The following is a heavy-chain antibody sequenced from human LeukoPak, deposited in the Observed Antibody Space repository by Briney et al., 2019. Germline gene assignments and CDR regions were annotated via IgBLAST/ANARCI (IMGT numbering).Heavy chain of an antibody. D-gene: IGHD3-9*01. Sequence: NPSGTLSLTCAVYGGSFSGYYWSWIRQPPGKGLEWIGEINHSGSTNYNPSLKSRVTISVDTSKNQFSLKLSSVTAADTAVYYCARGYDILTGYYCIGYWGQGTLVTVSS. V-gene: IGHV4-34*01. CDR2: INHSGST. J-gene: IGHJ4*02. CDR1: GGSFSGYY. CDR3: ARGYDILTGYYCIGY.